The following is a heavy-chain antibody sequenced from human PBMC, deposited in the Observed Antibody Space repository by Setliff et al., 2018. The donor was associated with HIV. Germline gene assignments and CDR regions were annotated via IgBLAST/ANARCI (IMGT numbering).Heavy chain of an antibody. Sequence: ASVKVSCKASGDIPRHYGFNWVRQAPGRGLEWVGSVIPVFGEPHYAQRFQGRVTITADRSSNTAYMEIMSLRSDDTATYYCGRGVLYGLSEYWGPGSLVTVSS. CDR3: GRGVLYGLSEY. CDR2: VIPVFGEP. V-gene: IGHV1-69*13. D-gene: IGHD3-10*01. CDR1: GDIPRHYG. J-gene: IGHJ4*02.